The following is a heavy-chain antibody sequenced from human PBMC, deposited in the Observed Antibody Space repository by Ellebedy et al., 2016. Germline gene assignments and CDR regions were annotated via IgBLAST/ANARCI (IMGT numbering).Heavy chain of an antibody. V-gene: IGHV4-38-2*02. D-gene: IGHD2-2*02. Sequence: SETLSLTXTVSGYSISSGYYWGWIRQPPGKGLEWIGSIYHSGSTYYNPSLKSRVTISVDTSKNQFSLKLSSVTAADTAVYYCASVIPKLYYFDYWGQGTLVTVSS. CDR3: ASVIPKLYYFDY. J-gene: IGHJ4*02. CDR2: IYHSGST. CDR1: GYSISSGYY.